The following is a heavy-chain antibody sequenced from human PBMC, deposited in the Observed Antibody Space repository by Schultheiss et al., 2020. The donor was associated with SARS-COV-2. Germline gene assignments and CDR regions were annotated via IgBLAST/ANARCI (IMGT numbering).Heavy chain of an antibody. V-gene: IGHV4-34*01. CDR1: GGSFSGYY. CDR3: ARDCSSTSCSHFDY. J-gene: IGHJ4*02. CDR2: IYYSGST. D-gene: IGHD2-2*01. Sequence: GSLRLSCAVYGGSFSGYYWSWIRQPPGKGLEWIGYIYYSGSTYYNPSLKSRVTISVDTSKNQFSLKLSSVTAADTAVYYCARDCSSTSCSHFDYWGQGTLVTVSS.